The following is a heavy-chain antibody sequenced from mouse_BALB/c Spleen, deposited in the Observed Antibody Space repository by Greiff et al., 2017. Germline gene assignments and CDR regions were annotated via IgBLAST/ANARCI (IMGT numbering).Heavy chain of an antibody. Sequence: EVKLMESGGGLVKPGGSLKLSCAASGFAFSSYDMSWVRQTPEKRLEWVAYISSGGGSTYYPDTVKGRFTISRDNAKNTLYLQMSSLKSEDTAMYYCARRVSGDYFDYWGQGTTLTVSS. CDR3: ARRVSGDYFDY. CDR1: GFAFSSYD. V-gene: IGHV5-12-1*01. CDR2: ISSGGGST. J-gene: IGHJ2*01.